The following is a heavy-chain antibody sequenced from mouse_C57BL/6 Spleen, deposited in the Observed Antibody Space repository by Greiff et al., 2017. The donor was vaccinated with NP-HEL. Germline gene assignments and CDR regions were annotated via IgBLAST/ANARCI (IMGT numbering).Heavy chain of an antibody. CDR3: ARPAQATGAWFAY. J-gene: IGHJ3*01. CDR2: ISSGSSTI. CDR1: GFTFSDYG. D-gene: IGHD3-2*02. Sequence: EVKLQESGGGLVKPGGSLKLSCAASGFTFSDYGMHWVRQAPEKGLEWVAYISSGSSTIYYADTVKGRFTISRDNAKNTLFLQMTSLRSEDTAMYYCARPAQATGAWFAYWGQGTLVTVSA. V-gene: IGHV5-17*01.